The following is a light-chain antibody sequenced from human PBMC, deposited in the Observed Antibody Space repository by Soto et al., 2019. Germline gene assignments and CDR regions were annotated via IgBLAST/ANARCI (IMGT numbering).Light chain of an antibody. J-gene: IGKJ3*01. CDR2: AAS. CDR3: QQDNSFFRVT. CDR1: QVISSW. V-gene: IGKV1-12*01. Sequence: DIQMTQSPSSVSASVGDRVSITCRSSQVISSWLAWYQQKPGKAPKVLIYAASSLQSGVPSRFSGSGSGTDFTLTISSLQPEDFATYYCQQDNSFFRVTFGPGTQVDIK.